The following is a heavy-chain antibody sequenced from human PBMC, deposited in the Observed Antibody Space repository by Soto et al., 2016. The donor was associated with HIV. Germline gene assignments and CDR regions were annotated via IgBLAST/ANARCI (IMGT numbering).Heavy chain of an antibody. Sequence: EVQLVESGGGLVQPGRSLRLSCAASGFTFDDYAMHWVRQAPGKGLEWVSGISWNSGSIGYADSVKGRFTISRDNAKNSLYLQMNSLRAEDMALYYCAKDILPRKYSSGWYWGLDYWGQGTLVTVSS. CDR3: AKDILPRKYSSGWYWGLDY. D-gene: IGHD6-19*01. V-gene: IGHV3-9*03. CDR2: ISWNSGSI. CDR1: GFTFDDYA. J-gene: IGHJ4*02.